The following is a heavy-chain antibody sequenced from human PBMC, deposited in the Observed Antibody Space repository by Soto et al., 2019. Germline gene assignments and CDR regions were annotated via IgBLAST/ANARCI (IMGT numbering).Heavy chain of an antibody. CDR3: AGRCDSTSCLAHFDY. Sequence: ASVKVSCKASGGTFNNYVINWVRQAPGQGLEWMGGIIPIFGTANYAQKFQGRVTITADKSTSTAYMELNSLRSEDTAVYYCAGRCDSTSCLAHFDYWGQGTLVTVSS. CDR2: IIPIFGTA. D-gene: IGHD2-2*01. J-gene: IGHJ4*02. V-gene: IGHV1-69*06. CDR1: GGTFNNYV.